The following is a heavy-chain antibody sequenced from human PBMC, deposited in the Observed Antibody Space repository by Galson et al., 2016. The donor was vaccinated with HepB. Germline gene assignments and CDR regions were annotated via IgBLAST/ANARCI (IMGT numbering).Heavy chain of an antibody. Sequence: SLRLSCAASAFTFSSYCMHWVRQAPGKGLEWVAIIGDGGSDIYYADSVKGRFTISRDNSKNTLYLQMNSLRAEDTAVYYCARDPQYQLTKYYYSGMDVWGQGTTVTV. J-gene: IGHJ6*02. V-gene: IGHV3-33*08. CDR2: IGDGGSDI. CDR3: ARDPQYQLTKYYYSGMDV. D-gene: IGHD2-2*01. CDR1: AFTFSSYC.